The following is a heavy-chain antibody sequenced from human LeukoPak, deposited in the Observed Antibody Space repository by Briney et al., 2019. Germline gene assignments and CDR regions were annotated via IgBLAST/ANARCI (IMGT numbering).Heavy chain of an antibody. CDR2: IYYSGST. CDR3: ARGKSDCSGGSCYSESAFDI. V-gene: IGHV4-39*07. Sequence: WVRQAPGKGLEWIGSIYYSGSTYYNPSLKSRVTISVDTSKNQFSLKLSSVTAADTAVYYCARGKSDCSGGSCYSESAFDIWGQGTMVTVSS. J-gene: IGHJ3*02. D-gene: IGHD2-15*01.